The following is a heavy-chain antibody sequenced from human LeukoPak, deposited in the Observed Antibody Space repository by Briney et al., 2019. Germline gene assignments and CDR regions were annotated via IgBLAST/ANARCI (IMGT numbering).Heavy chain of an antibody. CDR3: AWGEGFDY. CDR1: GGSFSGYY. D-gene: IGHD7-27*01. Sequence: SETLSLTCAVYGGSFSGYYWSWIRQPPGKGLEWIGEINHSGGTNYNPSLKSRVTISVDTSKNQFSLKLSSVTAADTAVYYCAWGEGFDYWGQGTLVTVSS. J-gene: IGHJ4*02. V-gene: IGHV4-34*01. CDR2: INHSGGT.